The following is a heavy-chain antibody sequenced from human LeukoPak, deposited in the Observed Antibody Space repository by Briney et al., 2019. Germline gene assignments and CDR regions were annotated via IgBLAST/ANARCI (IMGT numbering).Heavy chain of an antibody. V-gene: IGHV3-7*01. J-gene: IGHJ4*02. CDR3: ARDKASDYGDSIFDS. Sequence: GSLRLSCAASGFTFSSYWMSWVRQAPGKGLEWVANIKQDGGGKYYVDSVKGRFTISRDNAKNSLYLQMNSLRAEDTAVYYCARDKASDYGDSIFDSWGQGTLVTVSS. CDR2: IKQDGGGK. D-gene: IGHD4-17*01. CDR1: GFTFSSYW.